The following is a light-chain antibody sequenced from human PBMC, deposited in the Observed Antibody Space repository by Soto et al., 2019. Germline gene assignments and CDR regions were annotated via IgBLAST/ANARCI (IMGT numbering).Light chain of an antibody. CDR2: GVS. Sequence: EILLAQSPGTLSLSPGESATLSCRASQSVSGNYFAWYQQKPGQAPRLLIYGVSSRATGIPDRFSGSGSGTDFTLTISRLQPEDFAVYYCEQYGSSPRTFGHGTKVDIK. CDR1: QSVSGNY. J-gene: IGKJ1*01. CDR3: EQYGSSPRT. V-gene: IGKV3-20*01.